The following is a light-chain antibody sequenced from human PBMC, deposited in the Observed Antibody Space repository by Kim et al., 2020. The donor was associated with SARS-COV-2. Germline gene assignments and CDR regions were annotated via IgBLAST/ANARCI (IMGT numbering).Light chain of an antibody. J-gene: IGKJ4*01. V-gene: IGKV3-15*01. Sequence: EVVMTQSPATLSVSPGERATLSCRASQSVNSKLAWYQQKPGQAPRLLIYGASNRATGIPARFSGSGSGTEFTLTISSLQSEDFAVYYCQQYDNWPPLTFGGGTKVDIK. CDR2: GAS. CDR1: QSVNSK. CDR3: QQYDNWPPLT.